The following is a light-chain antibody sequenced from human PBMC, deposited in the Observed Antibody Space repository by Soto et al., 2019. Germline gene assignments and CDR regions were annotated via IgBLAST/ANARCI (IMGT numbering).Light chain of an antibody. CDR2: GAS. CDR3: QQYGSSPDMYT. Sequence: EIVLTQSPGTLSLSPGERATLSCRASQSVSSSYLAWYQQKPGQAPRLLIYGASSRATGIPDRFSGSGSGTDLTLTISRLEPEDFAVYYCQQYGSSPDMYTFGQGTKLEIK. CDR1: QSVSSSY. V-gene: IGKV3-20*01. J-gene: IGKJ2*01.